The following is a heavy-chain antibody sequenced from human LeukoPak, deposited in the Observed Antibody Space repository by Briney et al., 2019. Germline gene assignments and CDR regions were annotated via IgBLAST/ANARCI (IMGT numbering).Heavy chain of an antibody. Sequence: SETLSLTCTVSGGSISSYYWSWIRQPPGKGLEWIGYIYYSGSTNYNPSLKSRVTISVDTSKNQFSLKLSSVTAADTAVYYCAKFGNGVGEDHFAYKNWFDPWGQGTLVTVSS. D-gene: IGHD3-10*01. CDR2: IYYSGST. CDR1: GGSISSYY. CDR3: AKFGNGVGEDHFAYKNWFDP. V-gene: IGHV4-59*01. J-gene: IGHJ5*02.